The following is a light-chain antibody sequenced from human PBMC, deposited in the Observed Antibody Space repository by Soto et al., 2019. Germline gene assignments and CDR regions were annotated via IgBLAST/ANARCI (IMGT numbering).Light chain of an antibody. Sequence: QSVLTQPPSASGTPGQRVTISCSGSSSNIGSNYVYWYQQLPGTAPKLLIYRNNQRPSGVPDRFSGSKPGTSASLAISGLRSEDEADYYCAAWDDGLSGLFGGGTKLTVL. V-gene: IGLV1-47*01. CDR1: SSNIGSNY. J-gene: IGLJ2*01. CDR2: RNN. CDR3: AAWDDGLSGL.